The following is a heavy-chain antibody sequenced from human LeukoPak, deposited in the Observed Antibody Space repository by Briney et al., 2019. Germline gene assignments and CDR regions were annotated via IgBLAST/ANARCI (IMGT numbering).Heavy chain of an antibody. CDR1: GGSISSYY. D-gene: IGHD1-1*01. CDR2: IYTSGST. Sequence: SETLSLTCTVSGGSISSYYWSWIRQPAGKGLEWIGRIYTSGSTNYNPSLKSRVTMSVDPSKHQCSLRLSSVTAADTAVYYCARVQVQILNYYYYYMDVWGKGTTVTVSS. V-gene: IGHV4-4*07. CDR3: ARVQVQILNYYYYYMDV. J-gene: IGHJ6*03.